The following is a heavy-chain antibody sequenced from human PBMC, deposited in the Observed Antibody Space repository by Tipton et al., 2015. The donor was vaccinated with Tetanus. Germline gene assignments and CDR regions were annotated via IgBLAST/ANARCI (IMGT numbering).Heavy chain of an antibody. Sequence: TLSLTCSVSGGSVNSGTYYWSWIRQPPGKGLEWLGDIYYGGATQYNPSLESRVTISMDTSKNQVSLRLTSVTAADTAVFYCARRRYTWNRGGFDMWGQGTMVTVSS. J-gene: IGHJ3*02. CDR2: IYYGGAT. V-gene: IGHV4-61*01. CDR1: GGSVNSGTYY. D-gene: IGHD1-20*01. CDR3: ARRRYTWNRGGFDM.